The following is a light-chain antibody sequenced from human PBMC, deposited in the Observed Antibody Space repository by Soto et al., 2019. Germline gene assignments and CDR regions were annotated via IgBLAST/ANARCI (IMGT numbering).Light chain of an antibody. CDR1: QSFTTSQ. V-gene: IGKV3-20*01. CDR2: GAS. CDR3: QQYASSPRT. J-gene: IGKJ1*01. Sequence: EIVLTQSPGTLSLSPGDRATLFCRASQSFTTSQLAWYQQRPGQAPRVLIFGASRRATGIPDRFSGSGSGTDFTLTISRLEPEDSAVYYCQQYASSPRTFGQGTTVEIK.